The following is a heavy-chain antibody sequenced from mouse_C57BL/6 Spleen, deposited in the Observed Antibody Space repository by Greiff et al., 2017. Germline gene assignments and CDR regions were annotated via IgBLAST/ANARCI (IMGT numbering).Heavy chain of an antibody. J-gene: IGHJ1*03. CDR2: IDPSDSYT. CDR1: GHTFTSYW. D-gene: IGHD2-10*02. CDR3: ASRGYGNHWYFDV. Sequence: QVQLQQPGAELVMPGASVKLSCKASGHTFTSYWMHWVKQRPGQGLEWIGEIDPSDSYTNYNQKFKGKSTLTVDKSSSTAYMQLSSLTSEDSAVYYYASRGYGNHWYFDVWGTGTTVTVSS. V-gene: IGHV1-69*01.